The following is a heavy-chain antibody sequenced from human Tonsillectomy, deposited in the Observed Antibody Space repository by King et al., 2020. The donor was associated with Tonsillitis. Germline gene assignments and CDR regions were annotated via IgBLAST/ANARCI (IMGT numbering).Heavy chain of an antibody. Sequence: QLVQSGGGVVQPGRSLRLSCAASGFTFSRYAIHWVRQAPGKGLEWVAVISYDVSNKYYADSVKGRFTISRDNSKNTLYLQMNSLRAEDTAVYYCARDHYYDSSDYYSTFDYWGQGTLVTVSS. CDR3: ARDHYYDSSDYYSTFDY. CDR1: GFTFSRYA. V-gene: IGHV3-30*01. D-gene: IGHD3-22*01. J-gene: IGHJ4*02. CDR2: ISYDVSNK.